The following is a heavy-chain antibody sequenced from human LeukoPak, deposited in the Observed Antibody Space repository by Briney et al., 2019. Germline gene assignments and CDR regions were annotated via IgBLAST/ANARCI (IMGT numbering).Heavy chain of an antibody. J-gene: IGHJ3*02. CDR2: IYYSGST. D-gene: IGHD3-9*01. CDR3: ARARTGGYFDWLLHDAFDI. CDR1: GGSISSSSYY. Sequence: KPSETLSLTCTVSGGSISSSSYYWGWIRQPPGKGLEWIGSIYYSGSTYYNPSLKSRVTISVDTSKNQFSLKLSSVTAADTAVYYCARARTGGYFDWLLHDAFDIWGQGTMVTVSS. V-gene: IGHV4-39*07.